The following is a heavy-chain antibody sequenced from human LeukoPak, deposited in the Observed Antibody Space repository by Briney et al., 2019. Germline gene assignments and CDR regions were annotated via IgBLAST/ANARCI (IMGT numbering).Heavy chain of an antibody. CDR1: GFSFDSYS. J-gene: IGHJ4*02. D-gene: IGHD6-13*01. Sequence: PSETLSLTCSVSGFSFDSYSCHWVRQPPGKGLEDVAAIDSYGTTYFTPSLRSRLSISVDRSKSQCSLKLSSVTAADTAVYYCARSSGWWALDYWGQGTLAAVSS. V-gene: IGHV4-39*07. CDR3: ARSSGWWALDY. CDR2: IDSYGTT.